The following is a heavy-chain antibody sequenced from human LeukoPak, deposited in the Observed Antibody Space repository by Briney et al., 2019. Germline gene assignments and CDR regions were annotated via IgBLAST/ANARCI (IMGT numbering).Heavy chain of an antibody. CDR2: IYYSGST. Sequence: SETLSLTCTVSGGSISSYYWSWIRQPPGKGLEWIGYIYYSGSTNYNPSLKSRVTISVDTSKNQFSLKLSSVTAADTAVYYCARGDLLPFDYWGQGTLVTVSS. CDR1: GGSISSYY. J-gene: IGHJ4*02. CDR3: ARGDLLPFDY. V-gene: IGHV4-59*01. D-gene: IGHD3-16*01.